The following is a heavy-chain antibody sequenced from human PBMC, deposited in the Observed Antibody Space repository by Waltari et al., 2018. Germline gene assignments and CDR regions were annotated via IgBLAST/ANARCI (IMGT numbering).Heavy chain of an antibody. CDR2: VHRNGRT. Sequence: WWSWVRQSPDKGLEWIGQVHRNGRTNYNPSLASRAIVSLDSSWNQFSLRILSATAADTAVYYCARDLGRGLFLDSWGQGTLVTVSP. V-gene: IGHV4-4*02. D-gene: IGHD2-15*01. CDR3: ARDLGRGLFLDS. CDR1: W. J-gene: IGHJ4*02.